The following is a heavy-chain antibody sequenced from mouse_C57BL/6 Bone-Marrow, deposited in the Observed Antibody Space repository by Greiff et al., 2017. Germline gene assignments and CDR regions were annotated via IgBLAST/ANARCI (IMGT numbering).Heavy chain of an antibody. V-gene: IGHV1-50*01. CDR2: IDPSDIYP. CDR1: GYTFASYW. Sequence: QFPLQQPGAKLVKLGASVKLSCQASGYTFASYWMQWVKQRPGQGLAWIGAIDPSDIYPNYNQKFKGKATLSVDTSSSTAYMQLSSLTSEDSAVYYCARRYCFDYWGQGTTLTVSS. CDR3: ARRYCFDY. J-gene: IGHJ2*01.